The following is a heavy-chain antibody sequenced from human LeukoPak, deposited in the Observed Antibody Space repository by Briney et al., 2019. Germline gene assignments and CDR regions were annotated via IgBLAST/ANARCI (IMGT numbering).Heavy chain of an antibody. CDR2: INQDGSEK. CDR3: AGGDVTFYFDF. V-gene: IGHV3-7*01. D-gene: IGHD2-21*02. Sequence: GGSLILSSVAAGFTSSNFWMTWVRHAPGKGLEWVANINQDGSEKFLLDSVKGRFTISRDTAENSISLQRNSLREDDTAVYYCAGGDVTFYFDFWGQGTLVTVSS. CDR1: GFTSSNFW. J-gene: IGHJ4*02.